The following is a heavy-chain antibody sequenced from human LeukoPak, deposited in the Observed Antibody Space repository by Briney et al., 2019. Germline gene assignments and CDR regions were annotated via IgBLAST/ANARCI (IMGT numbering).Heavy chain of an antibody. J-gene: IGHJ4*02. CDR2: IYYSRCT. Sequence: SETLSLTCIVSGGSLSSGSYYWSWIRHPRGRGLEWIGYIYYSRCTNYNPSLKRRVTISVGTSKNQFSLKLNSVTAADTAEYCCAGEFDSWNDIDYWGRGTLVTVSS. CDR1: GGSLSSGSYY. V-gene: IGHV4-61*01. D-gene: IGHD1-20*01. CDR3: AGEFDSWNDIDY.